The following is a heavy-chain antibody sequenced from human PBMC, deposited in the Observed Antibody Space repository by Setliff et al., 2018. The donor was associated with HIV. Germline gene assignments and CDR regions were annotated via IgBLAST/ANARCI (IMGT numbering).Heavy chain of an antibody. V-gene: IGHV4-34*01. CDR2: INHSGST. CDR3: ARVRSGYYFQSLDYYYMDV. J-gene: IGHJ6*03. CDR1: GGSFSGYY. Sequence: SETLSLTCAVYGGSFSGYYWSWIRQPPGKGLEWIGEINHSGSTNYNMSLWSRVTISLDASRNQFSLELTSVTAADTAVYYCARVRSGYYFQSLDYYYMDVWGKGTTVTVSS. D-gene: IGHD3-22*01.